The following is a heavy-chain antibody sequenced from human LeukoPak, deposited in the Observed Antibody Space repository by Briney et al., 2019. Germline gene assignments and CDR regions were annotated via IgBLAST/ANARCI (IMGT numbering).Heavy chain of an antibody. CDR3: ARDSKPSYYYDSSGYVFQH. CDR2: ISYDGSNK. Sequence: GGSLRLSCAASGFTFSSYWMSWVRQAPGKGLEWVAVISYDGSNKYYADSVKGRFTISRDNSKNTLYLQMNSLRAEDTAVYYCARDSKPSYYYDSSGYVFQHWGQGTLVTVSS. CDR1: GFTFSSYW. J-gene: IGHJ1*01. V-gene: IGHV3-30*03. D-gene: IGHD3-22*01.